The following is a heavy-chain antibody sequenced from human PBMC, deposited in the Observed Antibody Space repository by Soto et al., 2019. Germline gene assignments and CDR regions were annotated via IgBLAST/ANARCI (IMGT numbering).Heavy chain of an antibody. CDR2: IDWDDDK. CDR1: GFSLSTSGMC. D-gene: IGHD3-22*01. CDR3: ARVRGAYYDSLYYFDY. J-gene: IGHJ4*02. V-gene: IGHV2-70*11. Sequence: GPTLVNPTPTLTLTCTFSGFSLSTSGMCVSWIRQPPGKALEWLARIDWDDDKYYSTSLKTRLTISKYTSKNQVVLTMTNMDPVDTATYYCARVRGAYYDSLYYFDYWGQGTLVTVSS.